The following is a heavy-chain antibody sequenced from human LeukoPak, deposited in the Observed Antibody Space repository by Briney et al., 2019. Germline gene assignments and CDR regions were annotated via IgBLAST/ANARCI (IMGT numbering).Heavy chain of an antibody. J-gene: IGHJ5*02. CDR2: INPNSGGT. D-gene: IGHD3-9*01. CDR1: GYTFTGYY. Sequence: ASVKVSCKASGYTFTGYYMHWVRQAPGQGLEWMGWINPNSGGTNYAQKFQGRVTMTRDTSISTAYMELRSLRSDDTAVYYCARGYDILTGYYTPYWFDPWGQGTLVTVSS. CDR3: ARGYDILTGYYTPYWFDP. V-gene: IGHV1-2*02.